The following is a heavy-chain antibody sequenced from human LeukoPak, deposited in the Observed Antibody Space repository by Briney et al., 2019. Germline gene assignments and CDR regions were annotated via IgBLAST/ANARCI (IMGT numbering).Heavy chain of an antibody. D-gene: IGHD3-22*01. CDR3: ARVPYYYDSSGYPYYFDY. CDR1: DGSISSYY. CDR2: IYYSGST. V-gene: IGHV4-59*01. Sequence: SETLSLTCTVSDGSISSYYWSWIRQPPGKGLEWIGYIYYSGSTNYNPSLKSRVTISVDTSKNQFSLKLSSVTAADTAVYYCARVPYYYDSSGYPYYFDYWGQGTLVTVSS. J-gene: IGHJ4*02.